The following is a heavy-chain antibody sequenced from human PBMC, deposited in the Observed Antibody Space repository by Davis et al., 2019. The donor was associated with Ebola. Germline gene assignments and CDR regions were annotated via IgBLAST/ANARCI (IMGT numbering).Heavy chain of an antibody. CDR1: GYTFTSYA. J-gene: IGHJ3*02. CDR2: INAGNGNT. D-gene: IGHD3-10*01. CDR3: ASCPGKNAFDI. V-gene: IGHV1-3*01. Sequence: ASVKVSCKASGYTFTSYAMHWVRQAPGQRLEWMGWINAGNGNTKYSQKLQGRVTMTRDTSTSTVYMELSSLRSEDTAVYYCASCPGKNAFDIWGQGTMVTVSS.